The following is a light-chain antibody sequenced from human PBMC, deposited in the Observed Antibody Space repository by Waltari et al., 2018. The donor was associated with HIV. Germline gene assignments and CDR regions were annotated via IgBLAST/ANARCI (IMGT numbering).Light chain of an antibody. Sequence: QSVLTQPPSPSGTRGPRVTIPSSGSRTTTGRNTVNWNKELPGTAPKLPIYSNKQRPSGVPDRFSGSNSGTAASLAISGLQSEDEADYDCAAWHDRLNGSGVFGGGTKLTVL. CDR2: SNK. CDR1: RTTTGRNT. V-gene: IGLV1-44*01. J-gene: IGLJ3*02. CDR3: AAWHDRLNGSGV.